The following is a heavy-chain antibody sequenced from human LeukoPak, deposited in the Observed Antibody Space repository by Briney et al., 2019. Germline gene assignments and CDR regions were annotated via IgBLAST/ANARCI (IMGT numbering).Heavy chain of an antibody. Sequence: SETLSLTCTVSGGSISSYYWSWIRQPPGKGLEWIGYIYYSGSTNYNPSLKSRVTISVDTSKNQFSLKLSSVTAADTAVYYCARDRRDYDFWSGRGEHWFDPWGQGTLVTVSS. D-gene: IGHD3-3*01. CDR3: ARDRRDYDFWSGRGEHWFDP. CDR2: IYYSGST. J-gene: IGHJ5*02. V-gene: IGHV4-59*01. CDR1: GGSISSYY.